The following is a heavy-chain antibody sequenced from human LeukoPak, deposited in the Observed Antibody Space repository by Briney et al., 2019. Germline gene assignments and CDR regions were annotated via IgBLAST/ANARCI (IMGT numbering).Heavy chain of an antibody. D-gene: IGHD3-10*01. J-gene: IGHJ4*02. CDR2: ISANGAKS. CDR3: AKEEVWFGELPDY. Sequence: GGSLRLSCAASGFTVSNNYMNWVRQAPGKGLAWVSTISANGAKSYYADSVKGRFTISRDNSKNTLFLQMSGLRAEDTARYYCAKEEVWFGELPDYWGQGTLVTVSS. V-gene: IGHV3-23*01. CDR1: GFTVSNNY.